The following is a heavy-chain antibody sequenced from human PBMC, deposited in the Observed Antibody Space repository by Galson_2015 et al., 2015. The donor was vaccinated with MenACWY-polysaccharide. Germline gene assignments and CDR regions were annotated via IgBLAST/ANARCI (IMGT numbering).Heavy chain of an antibody. Sequence: SLRLSCAASGFTFSTYWMHWVRQAPGKGLVWVSRIKSDGSSTSYADSVKGRFTISRDNAKNTLYLQMNNLRAEDTAVYYCARGYSGYDWGQGTLVTVSS. J-gene: IGHJ4*02. V-gene: IGHV3-74*01. CDR2: IKSDGSST. CDR1: GFTFSTYW. D-gene: IGHD5-12*01. CDR3: ARGYSGYD.